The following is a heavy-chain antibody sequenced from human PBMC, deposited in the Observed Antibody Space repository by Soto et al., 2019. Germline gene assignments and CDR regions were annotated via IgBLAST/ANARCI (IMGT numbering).Heavy chain of an antibody. Sequence: GGSLRLSCAASGFTFSSYAMSWVRQAPGKGLEWVSAISGSGGSTYYADSVKGRFTISRDNSKNTLYLQMNSLRAEDTAVYYCAKDGRITTIVVSHRRYNWFDPWGQGTLVTVSS. CDR1: GFTFSSYA. CDR2: ISGSGGST. J-gene: IGHJ5*02. V-gene: IGHV3-23*01. D-gene: IGHD3-22*01. CDR3: AKDGRITTIVVSHRRYNWFDP.